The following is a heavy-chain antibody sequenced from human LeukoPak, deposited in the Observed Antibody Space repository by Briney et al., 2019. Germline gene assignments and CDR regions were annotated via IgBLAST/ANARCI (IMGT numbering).Heavy chain of an antibody. J-gene: IGHJ3*02. V-gene: IGHV3-23*01. Sequence: PGGSLRLSCAASGFAFSSYGMSWVRQAPGKGLEWVSTISGSRITTYYADSVRGRFTISRDNSKNTVYLQMSSLRAEDTAIYYCAKDRRIYCSGGGCYSDAFDIWGQGTMVTVSS. CDR2: ISGSRITT. CDR1: GFAFSSYG. CDR3: AKDRRIYCSGGGCYSDAFDI. D-gene: IGHD2-15*01.